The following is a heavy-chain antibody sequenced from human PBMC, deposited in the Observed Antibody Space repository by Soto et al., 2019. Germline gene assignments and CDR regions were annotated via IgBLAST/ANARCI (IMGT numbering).Heavy chain of an antibody. CDR1: GFSLSTSGMC. Sequence: XGPTLVNPTQTLTLTCTFSGFSLSTSGMCVSWIRQPPGKALEWLAVIEWDDDKYYSTSLKTRLTISKDTSKNLVVLTMTNMDPVDTATYYCARIPSTSPWEYGMDVWGQGTTVTVSS. D-gene: IGHD1-26*01. CDR2: IEWDDDK. J-gene: IGHJ6*02. CDR3: ARIPSTSPWEYGMDV. V-gene: IGHV2-70*01.